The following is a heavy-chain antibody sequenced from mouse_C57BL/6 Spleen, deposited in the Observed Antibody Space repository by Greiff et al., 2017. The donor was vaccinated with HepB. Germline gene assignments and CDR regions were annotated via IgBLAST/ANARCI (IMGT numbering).Heavy chain of an antibody. CDR2: ISSGGDYI. J-gene: IGHJ4*01. V-gene: IGHV5-9-1*02. CDR3: TRDCYYYAMDY. CDR1: GFTFSSYA. Sequence: EVKVEESGEGLVKPGGSLKLSCAASGFTFSSYAMSWVRQTPEKRLEWVAYISSGGDYIYYADTVKGRFTISRDNARNTLYLQMSSLKSEDTAMYYCTRDCYYYAMDYWGQGTSVTVSS.